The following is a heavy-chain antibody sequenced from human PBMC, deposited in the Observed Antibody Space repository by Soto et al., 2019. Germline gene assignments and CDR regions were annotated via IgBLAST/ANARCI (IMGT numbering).Heavy chain of an antibody. J-gene: IGHJ6*02. CDR2: IYYSGST. Sequence: QVQLQESGPGLVKPSQTLSLTCTVSGGSISSGGYYWSWIRQHPGKGLEWIGYIYYSGSTYYNPSLKSRVTISVDTSKNQFSLKLSSVTAADTAVYYCARDRPPVSSSWYSHYYYGMDVWGQGTTVTVSS. CDR1: GGSISSGGYY. V-gene: IGHV4-31*03. CDR3: ARDRPPVSSSWYSHYYYGMDV. D-gene: IGHD6-13*01.